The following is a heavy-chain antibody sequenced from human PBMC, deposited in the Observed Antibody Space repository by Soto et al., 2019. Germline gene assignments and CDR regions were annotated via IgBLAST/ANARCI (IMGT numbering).Heavy chain of an antibody. Sequence: ASVKVSCKASGYTFTSYYMHWVRQAPGQGLEWMGIINPSGGGTSYAQKFQGRVTMTRDTSTSTVYMELSSLRSEDTAVYYCARDRFSYDFWSGYKDYWGQGTLVTVSS. D-gene: IGHD3-3*01. V-gene: IGHV1-46*01. CDR1: GYTFTSYY. CDR3: ARDRFSYDFWSGYKDY. J-gene: IGHJ4*02. CDR2: INPSGGGT.